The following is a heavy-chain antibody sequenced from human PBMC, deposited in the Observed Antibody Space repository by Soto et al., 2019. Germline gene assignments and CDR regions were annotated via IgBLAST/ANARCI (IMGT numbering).Heavy chain of an antibody. CDR2: IKQDGSEK. J-gene: IGHJ4*02. CDR1: GFTFSSYW. V-gene: IGHV3-7*03. CDR3: ARVRYSSSWTPTLFDY. Sequence: LRLSCAASGFTFSSYWMSWVRQAPGKGLEWVANIKQDGSEKYYVDSVKGRFTISRDNAKNSLYLQMNSLRAEDTAVYYCARVRYSSSWTPTLFDYWGQGTLVTVSS. D-gene: IGHD6-13*01.